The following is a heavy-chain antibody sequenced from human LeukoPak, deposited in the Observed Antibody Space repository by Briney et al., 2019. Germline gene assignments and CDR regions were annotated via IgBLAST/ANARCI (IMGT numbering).Heavy chain of an antibody. V-gene: IGHV3-7*01. CDR3: ARDYEAGCTSTTCYNRFDY. J-gene: IGHJ4*02. CDR1: GFTFSGYW. CDR2: IKQDGSEK. Sequence: GGSLRLSCAASGFTFSGYWMSWVRRAPGKGLEWVANIKQDGSEKYYVDSVKGRFTISRDNAKNSLYLQMNSLKAEDTAVYYCARDYEAGCTSTTCYNRFDYWGQATLVTVSS. D-gene: IGHD2-2*02.